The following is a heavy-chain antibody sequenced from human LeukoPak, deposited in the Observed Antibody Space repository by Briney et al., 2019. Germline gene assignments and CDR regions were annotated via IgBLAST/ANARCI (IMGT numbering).Heavy chain of an antibody. CDR2: INPNSGGT. Sequence: ASVKVSCKASGYTFTGYYMHWVRQAPGQGLEWMGWINPNSGGTNYAQKFQGRVTMTRDTSVSTAYMELSRLRSDDTAVYYCAREVVPARNWFDPWGQGTLVTVSS. D-gene: IGHD2-2*01. J-gene: IGHJ5*02. V-gene: IGHV1-2*02. CDR3: AREVVPARNWFDP. CDR1: GYTFTGYY.